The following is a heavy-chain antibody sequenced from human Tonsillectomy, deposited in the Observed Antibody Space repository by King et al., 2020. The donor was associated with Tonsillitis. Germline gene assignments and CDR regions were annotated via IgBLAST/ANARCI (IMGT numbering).Heavy chain of an antibody. J-gene: IGHJ4*02. D-gene: IGHD6-19*01. CDR3: ARDHGAVAGYDY. CDR2: VGAYNDNP. CDR1: GYTFNNYD. V-gene: IGHV1-18*01. Sequence: VQLVESGAEVKKPGASVKVSCKASGYTFNNYDITWVRQAPGQGLEWMGWVGAYNDNPNYAQKLQGRVTMTTDTSTTTAYMELRSLRSDDTAVYYCARDHGAVAGYDYWGQGTLVTVSS.